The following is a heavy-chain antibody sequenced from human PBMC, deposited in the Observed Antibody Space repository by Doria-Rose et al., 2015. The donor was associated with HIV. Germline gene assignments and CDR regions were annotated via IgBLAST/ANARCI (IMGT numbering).Heavy chain of an antibody. V-gene: IGHV2-26*01. CDR1: GVSLSSPGMG. CDR2: IVSDDER. CDR3: ARIKSSRWYHKYYFDF. D-gene: IGHD6-13*01. J-gene: IGHJ4*02. Sequence: QITLKESGPVLVKPTETLTLTCTVSGVSLSSPGMGVSWIRQPPGKALEWLANIVSDDERSYKTSLKIRLTISRRTSKSQVVLTMTDMDPVDTATYYCARIKSSRWYHKYYFDFWGQGTLVIVSA.